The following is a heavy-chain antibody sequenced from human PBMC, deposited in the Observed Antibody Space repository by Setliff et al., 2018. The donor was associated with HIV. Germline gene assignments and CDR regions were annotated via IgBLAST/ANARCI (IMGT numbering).Heavy chain of an antibody. Sequence: PGGSLRLSCAASGFTFSSYGMSWVRQAPGKGLEWVSVIYSDGSTYYADSVKGRFTISRGNSKNTLYLQMNSLRAEDTAVYYCAKDRYYDSSGLYFDYWGQGTLVTVSS. D-gene: IGHD3-22*01. V-gene: IGHV3-53*01. J-gene: IGHJ4*02. CDR2: IYSDGST. CDR3: AKDRYYDSSGLYFDY. CDR1: GFTFSSYG.